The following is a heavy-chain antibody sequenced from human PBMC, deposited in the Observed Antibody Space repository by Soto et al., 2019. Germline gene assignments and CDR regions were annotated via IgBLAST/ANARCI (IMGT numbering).Heavy chain of an antibody. Sequence: SETLSLTCTVSGGSISSYYWSWIRQPPGKGLEWIGYIYYSGSTNYNPSLKSRVTISVDTSKNQFSLKLSSVTAADTAVYYCARRANWGPSFDLWGRGTLVTVSS. CDR1: GGSISSYY. J-gene: IGHJ2*01. V-gene: IGHV4-59*01. D-gene: IGHD7-27*01. CDR2: IYYSGST. CDR3: ARRANWGPSFDL.